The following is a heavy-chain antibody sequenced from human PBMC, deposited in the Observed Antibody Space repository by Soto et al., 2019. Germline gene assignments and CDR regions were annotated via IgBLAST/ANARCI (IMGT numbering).Heavy chain of an antibody. CDR1: GGSISSYY. Sequence: QVQLQESGPGLVKPSETLSLTCTVSGGSISSYYWSWIRQPPGKGLEWIGYIYYSGSTNYNPSLKSRVTISVDTSKNQFSLKLSSVTAADTAVYYCARTHAGVQGYWGQGTLVTVSS. CDR3: ARTHAGVQGY. V-gene: IGHV4-59*08. D-gene: IGHD1-1*01. CDR2: IYYSGST. J-gene: IGHJ4*02.